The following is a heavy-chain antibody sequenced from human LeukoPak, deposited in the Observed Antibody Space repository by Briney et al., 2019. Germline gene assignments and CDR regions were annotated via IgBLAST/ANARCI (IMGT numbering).Heavy chain of an antibody. Sequence: GGSLRLSCAASGFTFSTYGIHWVRQAPGKGLEWVAVISYDGSNKYYADSVKGRFTISRDNSKNTLYLQMNSLRAEDTAIYYCAKDRGSFTYYFDHWGQGTLVTVSS. D-gene: IGHD1-26*01. J-gene: IGHJ4*02. CDR3: AKDRGSFTYYFDH. V-gene: IGHV3-30*18. CDR2: ISYDGSNK. CDR1: GFTFSTYG.